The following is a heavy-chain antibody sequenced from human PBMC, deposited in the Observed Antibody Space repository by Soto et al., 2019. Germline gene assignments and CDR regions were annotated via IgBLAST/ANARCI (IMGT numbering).Heavy chain of an antibody. CDR2: IKQDGSEK. CDR3: ARVGEGGSSTFFFAFDI. V-gene: IGHV3-7*01. CDR1: GFTFSSYW. Sequence: GGSLRLSCAASGFTFSSYWMSWVRQAPGKGLEWVANIKQDGSEKYYVDSVKGRFTISRDNAKNSLYLQMNSLRAEDTAVYYCARVGEGGSSTFFFAFDIWGQGTMVTVSS. J-gene: IGHJ3*02. D-gene: IGHD2-2*01.